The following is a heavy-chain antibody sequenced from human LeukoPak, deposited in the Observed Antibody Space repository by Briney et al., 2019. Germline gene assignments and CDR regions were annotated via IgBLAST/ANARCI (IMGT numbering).Heavy chain of an antibody. CDR3: ARGRHSSSWYETPAVWAPGAFDI. CDR1: GGSISSYY. Sequence: PSETLSLTCTVSGGSISSYYWSWIRQPPGKGLEWIGYIYYSGSTNYNPSLKSRVTISVDTSKNQFSLKLSSVTAADTAVYYCARGRHSSSWYETPAVWAPGAFDIWGQGTMVTVSS. CDR2: IYYSGST. D-gene: IGHD6-13*01. J-gene: IGHJ3*02. V-gene: IGHV4-59*01.